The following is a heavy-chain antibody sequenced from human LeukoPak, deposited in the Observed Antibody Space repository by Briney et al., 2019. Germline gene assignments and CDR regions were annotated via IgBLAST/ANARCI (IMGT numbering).Heavy chain of an antibody. J-gene: IGHJ4*02. V-gene: IGHV1-69*13. D-gene: IGHD3-22*01. CDR3: ARDTYYDSSGYYYHYY. Sequence: SVKVSCKASGGTFSSYAISWVRQAPGRGLEWMGGIIPIFGTANYAQKFQGRVTITADESTSTAYMELSSLRSEDTAVYYCARDTYYDSSGYYYHYYWGQGTLVTVSS. CDR1: GGTFSSYA. CDR2: IIPIFGTA.